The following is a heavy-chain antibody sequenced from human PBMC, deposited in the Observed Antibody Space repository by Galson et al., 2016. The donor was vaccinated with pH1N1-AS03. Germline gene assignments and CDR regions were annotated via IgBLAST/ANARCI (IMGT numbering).Heavy chain of an antibody. CDR3: AREEGGFGSNWLQTDAFDF. Sequence: PALVKPTQTLTLTCSFSGFALTSPGVCVTWVRQSPGKAPEWLATIDSDDDKYYTTSLKTRLTISKDTSKNQVVLTMTNMDPVDTATYYCAREEGGFGSNWLQTDAFDFWGQGTMVTVSS. V-gene: IGHV2-70*20. D-gene: IGHD6-13*01. CDR2: IDSDDDK. CDR1: GFALTSPGVC. J-gene: IGHJ3*01.